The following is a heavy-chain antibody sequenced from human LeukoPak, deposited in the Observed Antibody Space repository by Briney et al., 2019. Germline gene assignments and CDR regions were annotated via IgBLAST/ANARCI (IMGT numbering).Heavy chain of an antibody. CDR1: GGSISSSSYY. CDR2: IYYSGST. J-gene: IGHJ3*02. CDR3: ARLNRAPRDYYYDSSGSRGDI. D-gene: IGHD3-22*01. V-gene: IGHV4-39*01. Sequence: PSETLSLTCTVSGGSISSSSYYWGWIRQPPGKGLEWIGSIYYSGSTYYNPSLKSRVTISVDTSKNQFSLKLSSVTAADTAVYYCARLNRAPRDYYYDSSGSRGDIWGQGTMVTVSS.